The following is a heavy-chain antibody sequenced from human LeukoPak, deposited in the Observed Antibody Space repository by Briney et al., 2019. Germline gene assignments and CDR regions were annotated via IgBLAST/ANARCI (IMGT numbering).Heavy chain of an antibody. Sequence: GESLKISCKGSGYSFTSYWIGWVRQMPGKGLEWMGIIYPGDSDTRYSPSFQGQVTISADKSITTAYLQWNSLKASDTAMYYCARRWDQSGSDAFHFWGQGTMVTVSS. D-gene: IGHD1-26*01. J-gene: IGHJ3*01. V-gene: IGHV5-51*01. CDR3: ARRWDQSGSDAFHF. CDR2: IYPGDSDT. CDR1: GYSFTSYW.